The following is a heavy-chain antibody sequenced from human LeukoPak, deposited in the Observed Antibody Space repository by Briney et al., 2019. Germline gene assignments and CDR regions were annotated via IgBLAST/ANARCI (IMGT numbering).Heavy chain of an antibody. V-gene: IGHV3-7*01. Sequence: PGGSLRLSCAASGFTISTYWMSWVRQAPGKGLEWLANIKQDGSEQYYVDSVKGRFAISRDNAKNSVYLQMNGLRAEDTAVYYFARENTAVPGGDCWGQGTLVAVSS. D-gene: IGHD5-18*01. CDR2: IKQDGSEQ. J-gene: IGHJ4*02. CDR3: ARENTAVPGGDC. CDR1: GFTISTYW.